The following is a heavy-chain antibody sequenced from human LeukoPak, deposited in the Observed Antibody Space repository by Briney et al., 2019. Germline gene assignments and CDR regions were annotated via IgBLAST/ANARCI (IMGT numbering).Heavy chain of an antibody. D-gene: IGHD3-10*01. CDR1: GGSINSYY. V-gene: IGHV4-59*08. CDR3: ARRRGDYGWGELDY. Sequence: SETLSLTCAVSGGSINSYYWYWIRQPPGKGLEGIGSIYYSGSTNYNPSLKSRVTMSVDTSKNQFSLKLSSVTVADTAVYYCARRRGDYGWGELDYWGQGTLVTVSS. CDR2: IYYSGST. J-gene: IGHJ4*02.